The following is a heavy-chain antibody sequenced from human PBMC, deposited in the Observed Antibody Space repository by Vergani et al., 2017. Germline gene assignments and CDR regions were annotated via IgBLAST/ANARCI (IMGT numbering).Heavy chain of an antibody. J-gene: IGHJ6*03. D-gene: IGHD5-24*01. CDR1: GFTFSSYG. CDR3: ARKAVRRDGYNPLPWNYYMDV. CDR2: IWYDGSNK. Sequence: QVQLVESGGGVVQPGRSLRLSCAASGFTFSSYGMHWVRQAPGKGLEWVAVIWYDGSNKYYADSVKGRFTISRDNSKNTLYLQMNSLRAEDTAVYYCARKAVRRDGYNPLPWNYYMDVWGKGTTVTVSS. V-gene: IGHV3-33*01.